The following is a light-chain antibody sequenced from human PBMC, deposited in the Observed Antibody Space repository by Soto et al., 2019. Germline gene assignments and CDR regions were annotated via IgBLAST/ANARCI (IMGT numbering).Light chain of an antibody. CDR3: AAWDDSLNGVV. V-gene: IGLV1-44*01. J-gene: IGLJ2*01. CDR1: SSNIGGNI. Sequence: QAVVTQPPSASGTPGQRVTISCSGSSSNIGGNIVNWYQQLPGTAPKLLIFGNDQRPSWVPDRFSGSKSGTSASLAISGLQSEDEANYYCAAWDDSLNGVVFGGGTQLT. CDR2: GND.